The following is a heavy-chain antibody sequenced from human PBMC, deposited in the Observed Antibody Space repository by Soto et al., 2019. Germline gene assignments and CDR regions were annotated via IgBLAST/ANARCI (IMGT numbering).Heavy chain of an antibody. D-gene: IGHD6-19*01. CDR2: ISGSGGST. CDR1: GFTFSSYA. Sequence: EVQLLESGGGLVQPGGSLRLSCAASGFTFSSYAMSWVRQAPVKGLEWVSAISGSGGSTYYADSVKGRFTISRDNSKNTLYLQMNSRRAEDTAGEYCAKEYEYSSGWERIDYWGQGTLVTASS. J-gene: IGHJ4*02. V-gene: IGHV3-23*01. CDR3: AKEYEYSSGWERIDY.